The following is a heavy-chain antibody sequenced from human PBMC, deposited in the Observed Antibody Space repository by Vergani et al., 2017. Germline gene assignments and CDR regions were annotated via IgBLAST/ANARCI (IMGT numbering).Heavy chain of an antibody. V-gene: IGHV3-23*01. CDR2: ISGSGGST. J-gene: IGHJ4*02. Sequence: EVQLLESGGGLVQPGGSLRLSCAASGFTFSSYAMSWVRQAPGKGLEWVSAISGSGGSTYYADSVKGRFTISRDNSKNTLYLQMNSLRAEDTAVYYCAGDPGTTWYSSSSADYWGQGTLVTVSS. CDR1: GFTFSSYA. CDR3: AGDPGTTWYSSSSADY. D-gene: IGHD6-6*01.